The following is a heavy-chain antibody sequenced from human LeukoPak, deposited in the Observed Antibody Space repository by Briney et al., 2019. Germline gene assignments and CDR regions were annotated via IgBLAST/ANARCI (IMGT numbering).Heavy chain of an antibody. D-gene: IGHD3-9*01. V-gene: IGHV1-69*01. CDR1: GGTVSSYA. CDR3: AAEDDFLTGYYDFDY. J-gene: IGHJ4*02. Sequence: SVKVSCKASGGTVSSYAISWVRQAPGQGLEWMGGIIPIFGTANYAQKLQGRVTITADESTSTAYMELSSLRSEDTAVYYCAAEDDFLTGYYDFDYWGQGTVVTVSS. CDR2: IIPIFGTA.